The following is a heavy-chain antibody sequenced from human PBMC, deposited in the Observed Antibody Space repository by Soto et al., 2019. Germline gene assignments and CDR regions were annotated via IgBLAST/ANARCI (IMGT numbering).Heavy chain of an antibody. CDR2: ISGSGGST. CDR3: AKDPDYDILTGYYGGLDY. V-gene: IGHV3-23*01. J-gene: IGHJ4*02. CDR1: GFTFSSFA. D-gene: IGHD3-9*01. Sequence: GGSLRLSCAASGFTFSSFAMSWVRQAPGKGLEWVSAISGSGGSTYYADSVKGRFTISRDNSKNTLYLQMNSLRAEDTAVYYCAKDPDYDILTGYYGGLDYWGQGTLVTVSS.